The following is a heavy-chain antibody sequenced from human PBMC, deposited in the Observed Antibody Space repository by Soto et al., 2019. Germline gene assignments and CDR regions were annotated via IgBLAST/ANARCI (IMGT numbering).Heavy chain of an antibody. Sequence: PGGSLRLSCAASGFTFNNYCMHWVRQVPGKGLVWVSRIKYDGSSTSYADSVKGRFTISRDNAKNTLYLQMNSLRAEDTAVYYCARRLHDSSGYYPFDPWGQGTLVTVSS. D-gene: IGHD3-22*01. CDR3: ARRLHDSSGYYPFDP. CDR1: GFTFNNYC. CDR2: IKYDGSST. V-gene: IGHV3-74*01. J-gene: IGHJ5*02.